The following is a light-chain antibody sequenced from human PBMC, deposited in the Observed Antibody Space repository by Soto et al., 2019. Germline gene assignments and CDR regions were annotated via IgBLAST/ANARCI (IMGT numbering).Light chain of an antibody. CDR2: DAS. CDR1: QHISTF. V-gene: IGKV3-11*01. Sequence: IVLTQSPVTLSLSPGERATLSCRASQHISTFLAWYQHQVGQAHRLLISDASKRATGTPARFSGSGSGTDFTITISSLEHEDFAVYYCQQRSYGYTFGQGTKLEI. J-gene: IGKJ2*01. CDR3: QQRSYGYT.